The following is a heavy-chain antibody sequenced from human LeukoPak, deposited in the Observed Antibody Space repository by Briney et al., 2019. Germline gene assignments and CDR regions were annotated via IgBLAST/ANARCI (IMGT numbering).Heavy chain of an antibody. Sequence: GGSLRLSCAASGFTFSSYAMSWVRHAPGKGLEWVSAISCSGGSTYYADSVKGRFTISRDNSKNTLYLQMNSLRAEHTAVYYCAKSVYGDYGWYFDLWGRGTLVTVSS. V-gene: IGHV3-23*01. J-gene: IGHJ2*01. D-gene: IGHD4-17*01. CDR1: GFTFSSYA. CDR3: AKSVYGDYGWYFDL. CDR2: ISCSGGST.